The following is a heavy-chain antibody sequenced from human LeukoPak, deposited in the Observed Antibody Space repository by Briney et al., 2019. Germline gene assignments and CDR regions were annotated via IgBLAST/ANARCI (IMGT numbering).Heavy chain of an antibody. CDR3: AKMGLNYYDSSGYPRDY. CDR1: GFTVSSNY. V-gene: IGHV3-66*01. J-gene: IGHJ4*02. D-gene: IGHD3-22*01. CDR2: IYSGGTT. Sequence: GGSLRLSCAASGFTVSSNYMSWVRQAPGKGLEWVSIIYSGGTTYYADSVKGRFTISRDNSKNTLYLQMNSLRAEDTAVYYCAKMGLNYYDSSGYPRDYWGQGTLVTVSS.